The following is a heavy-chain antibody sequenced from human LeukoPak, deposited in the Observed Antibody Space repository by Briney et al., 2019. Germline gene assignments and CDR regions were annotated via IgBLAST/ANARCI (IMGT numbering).Heavy chain of an antibody. D-gene: IGHD3-22*01. V-gene: IGHV3-30*02. J-gene: IGHJ4*02. Sequence: GGSLRLSCAASGFTFSSYGMHLVRQAPGKGLEWVAFIRYDGSNKYYADSVKGRFTISRDNSKNTLYLQMNSLRAEDTAVYYCATFTYYYDSSGYSQGDYWGQGTLVTVSS. CDR3: ATFTYYYDSSGYSQGDY. CDR2: IRYDGSNK. CDR1: GFTFSSYG.